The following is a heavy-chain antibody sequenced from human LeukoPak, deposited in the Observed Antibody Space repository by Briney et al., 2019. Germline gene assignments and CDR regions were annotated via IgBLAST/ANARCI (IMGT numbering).Heavy chain of an antibody. V-gene: IGHV3-30*04. J-gene: IGHJ4*02. CDR3: ARMGGRGDGYNLNY. Sequence: GGSLRLSCAASGFTFSSYAMHWVRQAPGKGLEWVAVISYDGSNKYYADSVKGRFTISRDNSKNTLYLQMNSLRAEDTAVYYCARMGGRGDGYNLNYWGQGTLATVSS. D-gene: IGHD5-24*01. CDR2: ISYDGSNK. CDR1: GFTFSSYA.